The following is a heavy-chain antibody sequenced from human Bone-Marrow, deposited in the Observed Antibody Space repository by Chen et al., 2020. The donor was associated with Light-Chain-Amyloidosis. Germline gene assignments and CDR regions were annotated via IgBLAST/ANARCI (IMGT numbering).Heavy chain of an antibody. Sequence: EVQLEQSGPEVKKPGESLKISCKGSGYTFPNYWIGWVRQMPGKGLEWMGVIYPDDSDAIYSPSFEGQVTISADKSITTAYLQRRSLKASDTAMYYCARRRDGYNFDYWGQGTLVTVSS. CDR2: IYPDDSDA. CDR1: GYTFPNYW. D-gene: IGHD5-12*01. J-gene: IGHJ4*02. V-gene: IGHV5-51*01. CDR3: ARRRDGYNFDY.